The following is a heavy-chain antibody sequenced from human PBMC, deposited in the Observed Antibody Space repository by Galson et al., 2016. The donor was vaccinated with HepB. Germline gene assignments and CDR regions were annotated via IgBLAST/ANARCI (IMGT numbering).Heavy chain of an antibody. Sequence: SVKVSCKASGFNVNSGLTWVRQAPGQGLEWMGGIGANGITNFAFKFQGRITMTTDTSTNTAYMELRSLRSDDTAVYYCAKDAVVVVPALNWFDPWGPGTLVAVSS. J-gene: IGHJ5*02. CDR3: AKDAVVVVPALNWFDP. D-gene: IGHD2-21*02. V-gene: IGHV1-18*01. CDR1: GFNVNSG. CDR2: IGANGIT.